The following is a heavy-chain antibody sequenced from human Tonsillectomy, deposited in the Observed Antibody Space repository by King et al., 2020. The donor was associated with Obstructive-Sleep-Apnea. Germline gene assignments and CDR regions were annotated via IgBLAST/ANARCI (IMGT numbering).Heavy chain of an antibody. J-gene: IGHJ4*02. Sequence: VQLQESGPGLVKPSETLSLTCTVSGGSLSSYYWSWIRQPPGKGLEWIGYIYYSGSTNYNPSLKSRVTISVDTSKNQFSLKLTSVTAADTAVYYCARGIVVRRGYFDYWGQGTLVTVSS. D-gene: IGHD6-6*01. V-gene: IGHV4-59*08. CDR2: IYYSGST. CDR1: GGSLSSYY. CDR3: ARGIVVRRGYFDY.